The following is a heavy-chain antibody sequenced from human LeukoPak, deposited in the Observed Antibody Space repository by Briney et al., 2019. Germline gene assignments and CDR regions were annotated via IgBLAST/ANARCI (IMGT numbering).Heavy chain of an antibody. CDR3: ARSLAAAGTPYFDY. D-gene: IGHD6-13*01. J-gene: IGHJ4*02. CDR1: GFIFSSYA. Sequence: PARSLRLSCAASGFIFSSYAMHWVRQAPGKGLEWVSIISSDGGNKYYADSVKGRFTISRDNSKNTVYLQMNSLRVEDTAVYYCARSLAAAGTPYFDYWGQGTLVTVSS. CDR2: ISSDGGNK. V-gene: IGHV3-30-3*01.